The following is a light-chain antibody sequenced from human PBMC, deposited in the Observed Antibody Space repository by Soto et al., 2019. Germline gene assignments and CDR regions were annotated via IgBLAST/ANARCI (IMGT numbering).Light chain of an antibody. CDR1: QSVSTSS. J-gene: IGKJ5*01. Sequence: EIVLTPSPGTLSLSPGERATLSCRASQSVSTSSLAWYQQKGGQAPRLLIHGASSRATGIPARFSGSGSGTDFTLTISSLEPEDFAVYYCQQRSNWPPITFGQGTRLEIK. V-gene: IGKV3D-20*02. CDR3: QQRSNWPPIT. CDR2: GAS.